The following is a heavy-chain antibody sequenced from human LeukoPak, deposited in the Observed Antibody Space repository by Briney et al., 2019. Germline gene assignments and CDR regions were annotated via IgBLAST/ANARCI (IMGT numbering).Heavy chain of an antibody. CDR1: GFTFSDSW. J-gene: IGHJ6*02. D-gene: IGHD3-16*01. CDR3: ATYTHWVAGDV. V-gene: IGHV3-7*01. CDR2: MNQDGSEK. Sequence: GGSLRLSCAASGFTFSDSWMSWVRQAPGKGLEWVANMNQDGSEKDYVDSVKGRFTISRDNARKSLYLQMSSLRAEGTAVYYCATYTHWVAGDVWGQGTTVTVSS.